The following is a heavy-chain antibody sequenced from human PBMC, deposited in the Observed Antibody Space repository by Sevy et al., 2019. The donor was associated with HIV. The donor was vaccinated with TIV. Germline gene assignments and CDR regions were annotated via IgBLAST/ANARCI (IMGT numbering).Heavy chain of an antibody. V-gene: IGHV4-59*08. CDR1: GGSINSDH. J-gene: IGHJ3*02. CDR3: GRRNDFDI. CDR2: VYYTGGT. Sequence: SETLSLTCTVSGGSINSDHWNWIRQPPGMGLEWIGYVYYTGGTNYNPSLKNRVTISVDRTKNQFSLKLTSVTAADPAVYYGGRRNDFDIWGQGTMVTVSS.